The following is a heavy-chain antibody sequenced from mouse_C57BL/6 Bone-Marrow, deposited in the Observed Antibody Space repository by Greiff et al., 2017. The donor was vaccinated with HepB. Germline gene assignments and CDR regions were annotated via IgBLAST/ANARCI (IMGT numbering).Heavy chain of an antibody. CDR1: GYTFTSYW. V-gene: IGHV1-69*01. CDR3: SSCGVYYYAMDY. J-gene: IGHJ4*01. CDR2: IDPSASYT. Sequence: QVQLQQPGAELVMPGASVKLSCKASGYTFTSYWMHWVKQRPGRGLEWIGEIDPSASYTNYNQKFKSKSTLTVDKSSSTAYMQLSSLTSEDSAVYSCSSCGVYYYAMDYWGPGTSVTVSS.